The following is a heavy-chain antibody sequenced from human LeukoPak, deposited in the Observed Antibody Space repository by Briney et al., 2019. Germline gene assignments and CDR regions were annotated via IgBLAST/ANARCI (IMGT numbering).Heavy chain of an antibody. J-gene: IGHJ4*02. CDR3: GRETYYYDRSGYYIGY. D-gene: IGHD3-22*01. CDR2: TDSGGST. CDR1: GFTVSSNY. V-gene: IGHV3-66*01. Sequence: GGSLRLSCAASGFTVSSNYMSWVRQAPGKGLEWVSVTDSGGSTYYADSVKGRFTISRDNSKNTLYLQMNSLRAEDTAVYYCGRETYYYDRSGYYIGYWGQGTLVTVSS.